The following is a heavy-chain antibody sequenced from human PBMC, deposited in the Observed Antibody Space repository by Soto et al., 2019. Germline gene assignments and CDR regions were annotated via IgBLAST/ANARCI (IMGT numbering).Heavy chain of an antibody. J-gene: IGHJ6*03. CDR1: GGSISSYY. V-gene: IGHV4-59*08. D-gene: IGHD6-13*01. Sequence: SETLSLTCTVSGGSISSYYWSWIRQPPGKGLEWIGYIYYSGSTNYNPSLKSRVTISVDTSKNQFSLKLSSVTAADTAVYYCARQYSSSWYGFYYYCMDVWGKGTTVTVSS. CDR2: IYYSGST. CDR3: ARQYSSSWYGFYYYCMDV.